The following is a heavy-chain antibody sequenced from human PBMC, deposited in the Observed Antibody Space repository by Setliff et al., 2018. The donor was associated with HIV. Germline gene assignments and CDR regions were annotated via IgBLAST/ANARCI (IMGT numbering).Heavy chain of an antibody. V-gene: IGHV3-30*01. CDR2: ISYDGSNK. CDR1: GFTFSSYA. D-gene: IGHD3-10*01. CDR3: ARSVIGYYCYGMDV. J-gene: IGHJ6*02. Sequence: HPGGSLRLSCAASGFTFSSYAMHWVRQAPGKGLEWVAVISYDGSNKYYADSVKGRFTISRDNSKNTLYLQMNSLRAEDTAVYYCARSVIGYYCYGMDVWGQGTLVTVSS.